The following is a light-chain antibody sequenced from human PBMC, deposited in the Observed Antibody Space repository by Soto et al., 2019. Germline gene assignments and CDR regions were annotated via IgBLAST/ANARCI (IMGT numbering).Light chain of an antibody. J-gene: IGLJ1*01. CDR1: SSDVGSYNY. Sequence: QSALTQPASVSGSPGQSITISCIGTSSDVGSYNYVSWYQHHPGKAPKLMIYDVSNRPSGVSNRFSGSKSGNTASLTISGLQAEYEADYYCSSYTSSSTPYVFGTGTKLTVL. V-gene: IGLV2-14*03. CDR3: SSYTSSSTPYV. CDR2: DVS.